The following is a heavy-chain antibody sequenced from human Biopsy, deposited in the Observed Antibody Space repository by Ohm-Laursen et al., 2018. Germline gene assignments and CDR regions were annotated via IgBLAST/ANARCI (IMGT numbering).Heavy chain of an antibody. CDR1: GFSLSARGMC. CDR2: FDWDDYK. D-gene: IGHD6-13*01. V-gene: IGHV2-70*11. J-gene: IGHJ6*02. CDR3: ARTPILIVSAGLVYRHRRHLQGMDV. Sequence: TQTLTLTCSFSGFSLSARGMCVSWIRQAPGKALEWLARFDWDDYKDYRASLQTKLSISKDTSNDQVVLTVNNVDPADTATYYCARTPILIVSAGLVYRHRRHLQGMDVWGQGIAVTVS.